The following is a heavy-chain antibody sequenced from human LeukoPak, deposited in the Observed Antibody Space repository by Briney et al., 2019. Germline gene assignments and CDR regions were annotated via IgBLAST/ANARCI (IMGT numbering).Heavy chain of an antibody. V-gene: IGHV3-23*01. CDR2: INGNGGST. D-gene: IGHD6-13*01. J-gene: IGHJ4*02. Sequence: GGSLRLSCAASGFTFSTYAMSWVRQAPGKGREWGSAINGNGGSTYYAGSVKGRFTISRDNSKNTLYLQMNSLRAEDTAVYYCAKDPWTRYSSSWHEEGYFDYWGQGTLVTVSS. CDR1: GFTFSTYA. CDR3: AKDPWTRYSSSWHEEGYFDY.